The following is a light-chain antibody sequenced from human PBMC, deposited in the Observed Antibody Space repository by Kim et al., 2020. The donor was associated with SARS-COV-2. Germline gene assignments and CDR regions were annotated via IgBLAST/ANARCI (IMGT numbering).Light chain of an antibody. J-gene: IGLJ2*01. CDR3: CSYAGTYTLGV. CDR2: DVS. Sequence: QSALTQPRSVSGSAGQSVTISCTGTSSDVGRYNYVSWYQQHPGKAPRLMIYDVSKRPSGVPDRFSGSKSGNTASLTISGLQGDDEADYYCCSYAGTYTLGVFGGGTQLTVL. V-gene: IGLV2-11*01. CDR1: SSDVGRYNY.